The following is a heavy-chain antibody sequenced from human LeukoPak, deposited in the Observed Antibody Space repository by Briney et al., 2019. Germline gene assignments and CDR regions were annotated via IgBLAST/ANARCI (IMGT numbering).Heavy chain of an antibody. D-gene: IGHD3-10*01. J-gene: IGHJ3*02. CDR2: ISAYNGNT. Sequence: ASVKVSCKASGYTFTSYGISWVRQAPGQGLEWMGWISAYNGNTNYAQKLQGRVTMTTDTSTSTAYMELRSLRSDDTAVYYCARVRGYASGSYNDAFDIWGQGTMVTVSS. CDR3: ARVRGYASGSYNDAFDI. V-gene: IGHV1-18*01. CDR1: GYTFTSYG.